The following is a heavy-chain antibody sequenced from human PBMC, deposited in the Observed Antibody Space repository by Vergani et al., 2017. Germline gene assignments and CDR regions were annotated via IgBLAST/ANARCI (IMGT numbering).Heavy chain of an antibody. CDR2: IYPGDSDT. Sequence: VQLVQSGAEVKKPGASVKVSCKASGYTFTSYWIGWVRQMPGKGLEWMGIIYPGDSDTRYSPSFQGQVTISADKSISAAFLHWSSLKASDTAMYYCARHRGWGLVVVAATPWYYYYGMDVWGQGTTVTVSS. V-gene: IGHV5-51*01. CDR3: ARHRGWGLVVVAATPWYYYYGMDV. D-gene: IGHD2-15*01. J-gene: IGHJ6*02. CDR1: GYTFTSYW.